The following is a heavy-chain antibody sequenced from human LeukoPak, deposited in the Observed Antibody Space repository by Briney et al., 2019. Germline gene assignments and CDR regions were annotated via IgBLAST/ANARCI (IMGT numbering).Heavy chain of an antibody. CDR3: AKRGLSGSGSFHWFDP. CDR2: ISYDGSNK. J-gene: IGHJ5*02. Sequence: PGRSLRLSCAASGFTFSSYAMHWVRQAPGKGLEWVAVISYDGSNKYYADSVKGRFTISRDNSKHTLYLKMDSPGAEDTAIYWCAKRGLSGSGSFHWFDPWGQATLATVSS. V-gene: IGHV3-30-3*02. D-gene: IGHD3-10*01. CDR1: GFTFSSYA.